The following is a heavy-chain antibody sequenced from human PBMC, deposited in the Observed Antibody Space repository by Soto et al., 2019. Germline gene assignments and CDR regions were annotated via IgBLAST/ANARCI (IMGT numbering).Heavy chain of an antibody. J-gene: IGHJ4*02. V-gene: IGHV3-74*01. CDR3: ARDSGYSYDPLDY. CDR2: INSDGSST. D-gene: IGHD5-18*01. CDR1: GFTFSSYW. Sequence: SCAASGFTFSSYWMHWVRQAPGKGLVWVSRINSDGSSTSYADSVKGRFTISRDNAKNTLYLQMNSLRAEDTAVYYCARDSGYSYDPLDYWGQGTLVTVSS.